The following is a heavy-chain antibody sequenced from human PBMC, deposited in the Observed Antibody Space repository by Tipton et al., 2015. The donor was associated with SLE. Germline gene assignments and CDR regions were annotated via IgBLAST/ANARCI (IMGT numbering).Heavy chain of an antibody. J-gene: IGHJ4*02. CDR2: IYSSGYT. CDR1: GDSVRTNY. V-gene: IGHV4-4*07. D-gene: IGHD6-13*01. Sequence: TLSLTCSVSGDSVRTNYWNWIRQPAGKGLEWIGRIYSSGYTNYNPSLKSRVTLSVDTSKNQFFLRLTSVSAADTAVYYCALVAAVGRIDYWGQGTLVTVSS. CDR3: ALVAAVGRIDY.